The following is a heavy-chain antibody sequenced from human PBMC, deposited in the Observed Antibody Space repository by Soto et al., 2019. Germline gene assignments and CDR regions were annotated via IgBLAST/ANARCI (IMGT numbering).Heavy chain of an antibody. CDR3: ARGGYDFWSGYYLHYYMDV. J-gene: IGHJ6*03. CDR2: IYYSGST. V-gene: IGHV4-59*01. Sequence: SETLSLTCTVSGGSISSYYWSWIRQPPGKGLEWIGYIYYSGSTNYNPSLKSRVTISVDTSKNQFSLKLSSVTAADTAVYYCARGGYDFWSGYYLHYYMDVWGKGTTVTVSS. D-gene: IGHD3-3*01. CDR1: GGSISSYY.